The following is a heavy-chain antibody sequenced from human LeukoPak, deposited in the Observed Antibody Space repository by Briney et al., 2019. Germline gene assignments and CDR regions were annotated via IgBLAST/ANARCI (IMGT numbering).Heavy chain of an antibody. D-gene: IGHD3-16*01. Sequence: GASVKVSCKASGGTFSSYAISWVRQAPRQGLEWMGRIIPILGIANYAQKFQGRVTITADKSTSTAYMELSSLRSEDTAVYYCARGYGGGRNYYFDYWGQGTLVTVSS. V-gene: IGHV1-69*04. J-gene: IGHJ4*02. CDR1: GGTFSSYA. CDR3: ARGYGGGRNYYFDY. CDR2: IIPILGIA.